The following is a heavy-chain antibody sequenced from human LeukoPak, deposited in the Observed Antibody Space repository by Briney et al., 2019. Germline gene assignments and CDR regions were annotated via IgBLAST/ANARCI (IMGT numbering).Heavy chain of an antibody. Sequence: GGSLRLSCAASGFTFSSYSMNWVRQAPGKGLEWVSSISSSSSYIYYADSVKGRFTISRDNSKNTLYLQMNSLRAEDTAVYYCAKQPLVWFGELPYYFDYWGQGTLVTVSS. CDR2: ISSSSSYI. CDR3: AKQPLVWFGELPYYFDY. CDR1: GFTFSSYS. V-gene: IGHV3-21*04. J-gene: IGHJ4*02. D-gene: IGHD3-10*01.